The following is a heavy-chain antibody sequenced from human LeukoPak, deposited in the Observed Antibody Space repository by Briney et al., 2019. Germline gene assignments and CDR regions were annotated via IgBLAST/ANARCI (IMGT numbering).Heavy chain of an antibody. J-gene: IGHJ3*02. D-gene: IGHD1-20*01. CDR1: GGSISSGSYY. Sequence: PSETLSLTCTVSGGSISSGSYYWSWIRQPAGKGLEWIGRIYTSGTTNHNPSIKSRVTISIDTSKYQFSLKLSSVTAADTAVYYCARELTGDDAFDIWGQGTMVTVSS. CDR3: ARELTGDDAFDI. V-gene: IGHV4-61*02. CDR2: IYTSGTT.